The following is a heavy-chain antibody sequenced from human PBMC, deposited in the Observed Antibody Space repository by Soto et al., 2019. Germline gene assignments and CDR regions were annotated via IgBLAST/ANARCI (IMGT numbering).Heavy chain of an antibody. D-gene: IGHD2-2*01. CDR1: GYTFTSYY. CDR2: INPSGGST. CDR3: AREGYCISTSCRHYDYYGMDV. Sequence: ASVKVSCKASGYTFTSYYMHWVRQAPGQGLEWMGIINPSGGSTSYAQKFQGRVTMTRDTSTSTVYMELSSLRSEDTAVYYCAREGYCISTSCRHYDYYGMDVWGQGTTVTVSS. V-gene: IGHV1-46*01. J-gene: IGHJ6*02.